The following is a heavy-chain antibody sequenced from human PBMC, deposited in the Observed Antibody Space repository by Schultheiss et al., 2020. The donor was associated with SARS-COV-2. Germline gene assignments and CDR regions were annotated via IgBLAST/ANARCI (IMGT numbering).Heavy chain of an antibody. V-gene: IGHV1-2*02. CDR2: IIPDTDDA. CDR3: ARDAGIAATDTDDWFDP. J-gene: IGHJ5*02. Sequence: ASVKVSCKASGYTFTTDHVHWVRQAPGQGLEWMGRIIPDTDDAIYAQNFKGRVTMTRDTSISTAYMELSGLRSEDTAVYYCARDAGIAATDTDDWFDPWGQGTLVTVSS. CDR1: GYTFTTDH. D-gene: IGHD6-13*01.